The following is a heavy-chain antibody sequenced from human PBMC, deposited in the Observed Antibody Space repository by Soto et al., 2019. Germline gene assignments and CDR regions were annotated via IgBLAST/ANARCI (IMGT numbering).Heavy chain of an antibody. Sequence: GGSLRLSCAVSGFTPTTTPLRWVRQPPGKGLEWVTTISGTASRTYYVDSVKGRFFISRDNSKNTVTLQMNNLTLDDTAVYYCAPSFRYFDNWGQGTRVTVSS. CDR2: ISGTASRT. V-gene: IGHV3-23*01. CDR1: GFTPTTTP. D-gene: IGHD3-9*01. J-gene: IGHJ4*02. CDR3: APSFRYFDN.